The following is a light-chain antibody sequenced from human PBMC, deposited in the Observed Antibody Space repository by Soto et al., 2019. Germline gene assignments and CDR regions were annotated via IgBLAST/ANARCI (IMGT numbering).Light chain of an antibody. CDR2: GAS. CDR3: QQYGSSSYP. CDR1: KSVSSSY. J-gene: IGKJ2*01. V-gene: IGKV3-20*01. Sequence: EIVLTQSPGTLSLSPGERATLSCRASKSVSSSYLAWYQQKPGQAPRLLIYGASSRATGIPDRFSGSGSGTEFTLTISRLEPEDFAVYYCQQYGSSSYPFGQGTKLEIK.